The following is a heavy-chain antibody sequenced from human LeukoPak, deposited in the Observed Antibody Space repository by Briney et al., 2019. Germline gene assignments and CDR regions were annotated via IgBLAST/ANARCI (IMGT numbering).Heavy chain of an antibody. CDR1: GYTFTGYY. CDR2: INPNSGGT. J-gene: IGHJ4*02. V-gene: IGHV1-2*02. D-gene: IGHD3-10*01. CDR3: ARVGLLWFGTHPQDYFDY. Sequence: ASVKVSCKASGYTFTGYYMHWVRQAPGQGLEWMGWINPNSGGTNYAQKFQGRVTMTRDTSISTAYMELSRLRSDDTAVYYCARVGLLWFGTHPQDYFDYWGQGTLVTVSS.